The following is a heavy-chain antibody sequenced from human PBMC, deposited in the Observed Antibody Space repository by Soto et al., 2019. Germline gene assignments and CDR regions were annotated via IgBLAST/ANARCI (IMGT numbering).Heavy chain of an antibody. CDR2: ISYDGSNK. V-gene: IGHV3-30-3*01. D-gene: IGHD3-10*01. Sequence: QVQLVESGGGVVQPGRSLRLSCAASGFTFSSYAMHWVRQAPGKGLEWVAVISYDGSNKYYADSVKGRFTISRDNSKNTLYLQMNSLRAEDTAVYYFAREGLYYYGSGSYLDVWGQGTTVTVSS. CDR1: GFTFSSYA. J-gene: IGHJ6*02. CDR3: AREGLYYYGSGSYLDV.